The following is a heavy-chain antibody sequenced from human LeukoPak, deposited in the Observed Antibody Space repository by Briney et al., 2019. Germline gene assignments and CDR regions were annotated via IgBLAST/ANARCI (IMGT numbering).Heavy chain of an antibody. CDR3: TTNPYFDY. CDR2: ISYDGSNK. CDR1: GFPFSSCA. Sequence: PRRSLRLSCAASGFPFSSCAMHWVRQAPGKGLEWVAVISYDGSNKYYADSVKGRFTISRDNSKNTLYLQMSNLRAEDTAVYYCTTNPYFDYWGQGALVTVSS. V-gene: IGHV3-30-3*01. J-gene: IGHJ4*02. D-gene: IGHD2-8*01.